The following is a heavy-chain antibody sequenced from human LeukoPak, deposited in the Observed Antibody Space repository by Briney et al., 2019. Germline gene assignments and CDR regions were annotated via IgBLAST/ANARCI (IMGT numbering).Heavy chain of an antibody. J-gene: IGHJ4*02. CDR2: ISYDGSNR. V-gene: IGHV3-30*04. Sequence: GTSLRLSCAASGFTFSSYAMHWVRQAPGKGLEWVAAISYDGSNRYYADSVKGRFTISRDNSKNTLYLQMNSLRTEDTAVYYCVRLTAAGRRTDFDYWGQGTLVTVSS. CDR1: GFTFSSYA. D-gene: IGHD6-13*01. CDR3: VRLTAAGRRTDFDY.